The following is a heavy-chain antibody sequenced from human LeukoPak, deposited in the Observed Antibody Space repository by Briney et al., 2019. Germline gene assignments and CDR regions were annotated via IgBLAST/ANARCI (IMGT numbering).Heavy chain of an antibody. CDR2: IYYSGST. D-gene: IGHD4-17*01. V-gene: IGHV4-30-4*01. CDR1: GGSISSGDYY. CDR3: ARVTTVTTYWYFDL. Sequence: PSETLSLTCTVSGGSISSGDYYWSWIRQPPGKGLEWIGYIYYSGSTYYNPSLKSRVTISVDTSKNQFSLKLSSVTAADTAVYYCARVTTVTTYWYFDLWGRGTLVTVSS. J-gene: IGHJ2*01.